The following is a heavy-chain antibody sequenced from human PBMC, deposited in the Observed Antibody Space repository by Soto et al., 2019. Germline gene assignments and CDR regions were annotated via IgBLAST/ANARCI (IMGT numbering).Heavy chain of an antibody. CDR1: GGSFSGYY. J-gene: IGHJ4*02. D-gene: IGHD3-3*01. V-gene: IGHV4-34*01. Sequence: QVQLQQWGAGLLKPSETLSLTCAVYGGSFSGYYWSWIRQPPGKGLEWIGEINHSGSTNYNPSLKSRVTISVDTSKNQFSLKLSSVTAADTAVYYCARDPTDFWSGYYSCRSRRFDYWGQGTLVTVSS. CDR3: ARDPTDFWSGYYSCRSRRFDY. CDR2: INHSGST.